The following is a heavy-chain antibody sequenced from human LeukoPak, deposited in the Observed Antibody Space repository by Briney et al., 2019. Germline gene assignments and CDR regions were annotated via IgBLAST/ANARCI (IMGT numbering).Heavy chain of an antibody. CDR1: GGSISSGGYS. V-gene: IGHV4-30-2*01. J-gene: IGHJ4*02. Sequence: SETLSLTCAVSGGSISSGGYSWSWIRQPPGKGLEWIGYIYHSGSTYYNPSLKSRVTISVDRSKNQFSLKLSSVTAADTAVYYCAREGGTYCSGGSCYPYWGQGTLVTVSS. CDR2: IYHSGST. D-gene: IGHD2-15*01. CDR3: AREGGTYCSGGSCYPY.